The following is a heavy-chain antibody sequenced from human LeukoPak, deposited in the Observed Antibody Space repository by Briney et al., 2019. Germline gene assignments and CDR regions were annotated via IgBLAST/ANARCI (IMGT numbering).Heavy chain of an antibody. Sequence: ASVKVSCKASGYTFTSYYMHWVRQAPGQGLEWMGIINPSGGSTSYAQKFQGRVTMTRDMSTSTVYMELSSLRSEDTAVYYCARIIVGAPDAFDIWGQGTMVTVSS. CDR2: INPSGGST. CDR1: GYTFTSYY. D-gene: IGHD1-26*01. V-gene: IGHV1-46*01. J-gene: IGHJ3*02. CDR3: ARIIVGAPDAFDI.